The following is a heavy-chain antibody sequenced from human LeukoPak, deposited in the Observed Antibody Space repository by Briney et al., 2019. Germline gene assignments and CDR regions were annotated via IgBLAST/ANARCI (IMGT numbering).Heavy chain of an antibody. CDR2: INTDGSST. J-gene: IGHJ6*02. V-gene: IGHV3-74*01. CDR3: ARATPSIHYGMDV. CDR1: GFIFSTYG. Sequence: GGSLRLSCAASGFIFSTYGMHWVRQAPGKGLVWVSRINTDGSSTSYADSVKGRFTISRDNAKNTLYLQMNSLRAEDTAVYYCARATPSIHYGMDVWGQGTTVTVSS. D-gene: IGHD3-3*02.